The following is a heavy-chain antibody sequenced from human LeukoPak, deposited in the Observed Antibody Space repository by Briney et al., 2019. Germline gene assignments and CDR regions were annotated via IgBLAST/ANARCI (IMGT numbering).Heavy chain of an antibody. CDR1: GFIFNNYG. J-gene: IGHJ4*02. CDR2: ISGSGSGT. D-gene: IGHD6-13*01. Sequence: GGSLRLSCAASGFIFNNYGLVWVRQAPGKGLEWVSTISGSGSGTYYADSVMGRFTISRDNSKNTLYLQMNSLRAEDTAVYYCAKRVSAAGSSLLDYWGQGTLVTVSS. V-gene: IGHV3-23*01. CDR3: AKRVSAAGSSLLDY.